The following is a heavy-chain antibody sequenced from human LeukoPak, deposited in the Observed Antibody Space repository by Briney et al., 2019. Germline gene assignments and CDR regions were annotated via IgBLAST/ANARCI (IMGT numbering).Heavy chain of an antibody. J-gene: IGHJ4*02. Sequence: ASVKVSCKASGYTFTGYYMHWVRQAPGQGLEWMGWINPNSGGTNYAQKFQGRVTMTRDTSISTAYMELSRLRSDDTAVYYCARLCYDSSGYYSELYFDYWGQGTLVTVSS. CDR1: GYTFTGYY. D-gene: IGHD3-22*01. CDR2: INPNSGGT. CDR3: ARLCYDSSGYYSELYFDY. V-gene: IGHV1-2*02.